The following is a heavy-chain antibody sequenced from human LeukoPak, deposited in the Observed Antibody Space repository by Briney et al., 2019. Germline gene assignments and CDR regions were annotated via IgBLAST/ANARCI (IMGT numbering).Heavy chain of an antibody. CDR1: GFTFSSYA. J-gene: IGHJ4*02. V-gene: IGHV3-30-3*01. CDR2: ISYDGSNK. Sequence: GSLRLSCAASGFTFSSYAMHWVRQAPGKGLEWVAVISYDGSNKYYADSVKGRFTISRDNSKNTLYLQMNSLRAEDTAVYYCAGDHCSGGSCFVGYWGQGTLVTVSS. D-gene: IGHD2-15*01. CDR3: AGDHCSGGSCFVGY.